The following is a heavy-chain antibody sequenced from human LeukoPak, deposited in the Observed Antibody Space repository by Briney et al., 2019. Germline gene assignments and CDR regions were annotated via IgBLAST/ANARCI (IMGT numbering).Heavy chain of an antibody. J-gene: IGHJ4*02. CDR3: ARLTQVFGYSYHFDY. CDR1: GGSISSGSYY. D-gene: IGHD5-18*01. V-gene: IGHV4-61*02. Sequence: SQTLSLTCTVSGGSISSGSYYWSWLRQPAGKGLEWIGRIYTSGSTNYNPSLKSRVTISVDTSKNQFSLKLSSVTAADTAVYYCARLTQVFGYSYHFDYWGQGTLVTVSS. CDR2: IYTSGST.